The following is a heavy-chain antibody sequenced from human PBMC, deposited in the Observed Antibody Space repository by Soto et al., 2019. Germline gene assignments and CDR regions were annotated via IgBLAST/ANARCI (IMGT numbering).Heavy chain of an antibody. Sequence: QITLKESGPTLVKPTQTLTLTCTFSGFSLSTSGVGVGLIRQPPGKALEWLALIYWDDVKRYSPSLKSRLTITKDTSKNQVVLTMTNMDPVDTATYYCAHRPWFGNLFDPWGQGTLVTVSS. V-gene: IGHV2-5*02. CDR1: GFSLSTSGVG. CDR2: IYWDDVK. D-gene: IGHD3-10*01. J-gene: IGHJ5*02. CDR3: AHRPWFGNLFDP.